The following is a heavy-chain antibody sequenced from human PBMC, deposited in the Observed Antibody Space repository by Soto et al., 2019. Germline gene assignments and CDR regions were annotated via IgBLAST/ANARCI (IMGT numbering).Heavy chain of an antibody. CDR3: TTEPGDAMLRGVIIWPLDY. V-gene: IGHV3-15*07. D-gene: IGHD3-10*01. CDR1: GFSFSNAW. J-gene: IGHJ4*02. Sequence: PGGSLRLSCAASGFSFSNAWMNWVRQAPGKGLEWVGRIKSKTDGGTTDYAAPVKGRFTTSRDDSKNTLYLQMNSLKTEDTAVYYCTTEPGDAMLRGVIIWPLDYWGQGTLVTVSS. CDR2: IKSKTDGGTT.